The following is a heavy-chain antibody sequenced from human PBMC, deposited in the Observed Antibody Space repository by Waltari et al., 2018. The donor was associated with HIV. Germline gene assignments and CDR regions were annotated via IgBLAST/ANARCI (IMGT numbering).Heavy chain of an antibody. CDR3: ARRPRMAGFYLYYGMDV. D-gene: IGHD2-8*01. Sequence: QRQLQQSGPGLVKPSANLSLTCTVSGGSVINTDYYWDFIRQSPGKGLEWIGNIYYTGTTFYNPSLKSRVTMSADLSKNQFSLRLRSVTAADTAIYYCARRPRMAGFYLYYGMDVWGQGTTVTVSS. J-gene: IGHJ6*02. CDR2: IYYTGTT. V-gene: IGHV4-39*01. CDR1: GGSVINTDYY.